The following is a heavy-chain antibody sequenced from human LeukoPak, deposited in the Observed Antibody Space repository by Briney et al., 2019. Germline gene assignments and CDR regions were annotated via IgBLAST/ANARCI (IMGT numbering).Heavy chain of an antibody. Sequence: SETLSLTCTVSGVSIRSGSYYCSWLRQPAGKGLEWIGRIYITGSTSYNPSLESRVTMSVDTSKNQFSLKLSSVAAADTAVYYCAREIAVAGSAFDIWGQGTMVAVSS. CDR2: IYITGST. D-gene: IGHD6-19*01. V-gene: IGHV4-61*02. CDR1: GVSIRSGSYY. CDR3: AREIAVAGSAFDI. J-gene: IGHJ3*02.